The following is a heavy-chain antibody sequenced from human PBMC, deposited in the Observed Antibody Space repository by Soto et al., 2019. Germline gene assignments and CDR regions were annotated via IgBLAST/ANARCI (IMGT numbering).Heavy chain of an antibody. CDR3: AKLPMGITMIGAAPPTYFAY. CDR1: GFTFSSYA. V-gene: IGHV3-23*01. D-gene: IGHD3-22*01. J-gene: IGHJ4*02. Sequence: GGSLRLSCAASGFTFSSYAMSWVRQAPGKGLEWVSAISGSGGSTYYADSVKGRFTISRDNSKNTLYLQMNSLRAEDTAVYYCAKLPMGITMIGAAPPTYFAYWGQGPLVPGSS. CDR2: ISGSGGST.